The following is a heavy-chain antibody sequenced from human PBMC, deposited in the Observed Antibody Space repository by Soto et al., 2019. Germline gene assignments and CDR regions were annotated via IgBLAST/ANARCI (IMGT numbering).Heavy chain of an antibody. J-gene: IGHJ6*02. CDR3: ARDLSSCSSARCYSYYYGMDV. CDR2: IDSDGSRT. Sequence: EVQLVESGGGLVQPGGSLRLSCTASGFNFSRYWTHWVRQVPGMGLVWVSRIDSDGSRTSYADSVKGRFTISRDNAKNTLYLQMNSLRAEDTAVYYCARDLSSCSSARCYSYYYGMDVWGQGTTVTVSS. D-gene: IGHD2-2*01. CDR1: GFNFSRYW. V-gene: IGHV3-74*01.